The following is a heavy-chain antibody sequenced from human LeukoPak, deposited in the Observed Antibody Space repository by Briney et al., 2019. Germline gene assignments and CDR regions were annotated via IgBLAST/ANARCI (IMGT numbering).Heavy chain of an antibody. CDR2: INQDGGEI. Sequence: GGSLRLSCAASGFTFVSYAMSWVRQAPGKGLEWVASINQDGGEIHYVDSVKGRFTISRDNAKNSLYLQMNSLTAEDTAVHYCVRAHHPGGWFDPWGQGTLVTVSS. D-gene: IGHD3-10*01. J-gene: IGHJ5*02. V-gene: IGHV3-7*04. CDR1: GFTFVSYA. CDR3: VRAHHPGGWFDP.